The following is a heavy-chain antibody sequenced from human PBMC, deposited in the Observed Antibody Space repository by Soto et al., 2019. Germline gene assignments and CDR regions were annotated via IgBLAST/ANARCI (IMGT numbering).Heavy chain of an antibody. J-gene: IGHJ3*02. CDR2: ISGSGGST. D-gene: IGHD2-15*01. Sequence: EVQLLESGGGLVQPGGSLRLSCAASGFTFSSYAMSWVRQAPGKGLEWVSAISGSGGSTYYADSVKGRFTISRDNSKNTLYLQMNSLRAEDTAVYYCAKDLGYCSGGSCLDAFDIWGQGTMVTVSS. CDR1: GFTFSSYA. CDR3: AKDLGYCSGGSCLDAFDI. V-gene: IGHV3-23*01.